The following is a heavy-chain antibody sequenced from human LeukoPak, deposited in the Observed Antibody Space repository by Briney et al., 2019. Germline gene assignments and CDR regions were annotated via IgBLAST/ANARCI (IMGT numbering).Heavy chain of an antibody. CDR2: IWYDGSNK. J-gene: IGHJ3*02. CDR1: GFTFSSYG. D-gene: IGHD3-22*01. Sequence: PGRSLRLSCAASGFTFSSYGMHWVRQAPGKGLEWVAVIWYDGSNKYYADSVKGRFTISRDNSKNTLYLQMNSLRAEDTAVYYCAKGLYYYDSSAFDIWGQGTMVTVSS. V-gene: IGHV3-33*06. CDR3: AKGLYYYDSSAFDI.